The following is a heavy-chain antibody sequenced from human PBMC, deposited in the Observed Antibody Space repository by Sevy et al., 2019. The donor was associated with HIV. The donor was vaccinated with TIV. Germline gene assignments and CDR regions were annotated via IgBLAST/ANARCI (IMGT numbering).Heavy chain of an antibody. CDR2: ISYDGRNNK. CDR1: GFTFSDYR. Sequence: GGSLRLCCAASGFTFSDYRMHWVRQAPGKGLEWVAVISYDGRNNKYNADSVKGRFTISRDNSKNTVYLQMNSLRAEDTAIYYCARDRGEILSSAFDYWGQGTLVTVSS. D-gene: IGHD3-16*01. V-gene: IGHV3-30*04. J-gene: IGHJ4*02. CDR3: ARDRGEILSSAFDY.